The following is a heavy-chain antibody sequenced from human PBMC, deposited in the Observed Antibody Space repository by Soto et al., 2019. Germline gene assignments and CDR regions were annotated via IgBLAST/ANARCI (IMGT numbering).Heavy chain of an antibody. V-gene: IGHV1-69*13. CDR1: GGTFSSYA. CDR3: AGVDTAMANFDY. CDR2: ITPIFGTA. J-gene: IGHJ4*02. D-gene: IGHD5-18*01. Sequence: SVKVSCKASGGTFSSYAISWVRQAPGQGLEWMGGITPIFGTANYAQKFQGRVTITADESTSTAYMELSSLRSEDTAVYYCAGVDTAMANFDYWGQGTLVTVSS.